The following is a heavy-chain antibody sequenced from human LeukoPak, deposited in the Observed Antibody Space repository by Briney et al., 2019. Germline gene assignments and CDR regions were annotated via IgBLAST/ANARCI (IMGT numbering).Heavy chain of an antibody. CDR1: GFTFSNAW. J-gene: IGHJ4*02. CDR2: IKSKTDGGTT. Sequence: GGSLRFSCAASGFTFSNAWMSWVRQAPGNGLEWVGRIKSKTDGGTTDYAAPVKGRFTISRDDSKNTLYLQMNSLKTEDTAVYYCTTDLHYDSSGFIWGQGTLVTVSS. CDR3: TTDLHYDSSGFI. V-gene: IGHV3-15*01. D-gene: IGHD3-22*01.